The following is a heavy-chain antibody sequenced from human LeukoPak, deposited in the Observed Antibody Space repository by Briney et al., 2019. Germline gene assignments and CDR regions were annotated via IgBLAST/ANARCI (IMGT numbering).Heavy chain of an antibody. J-gene: IGHJ4*02. CDR1: GFTFSSYV. CDR3: ARDLGNWGWNDF. CDR2: IWYDGFNK. Sequence: PGRPLRLSCAASGFTFSSYVMHWVRQAPGKGLEWVAVIWYDGFNKYYADSVKGRFTISRDNSKNTLYLQMNSLRAEDTAVYYCARDLGNWGWNDFWGQGTLVTVSS. D-gene: IGHD7-27*01. V-gene: IGHV3-33*01.